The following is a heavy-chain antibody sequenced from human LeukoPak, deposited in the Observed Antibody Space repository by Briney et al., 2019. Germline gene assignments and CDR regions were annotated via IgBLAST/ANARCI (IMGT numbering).Heavy chain of an antibody. D-gene: IGHD3-3*01. CDR3: ARELEGYDFWSGSDAFDI. J-gene: IGHJ3*02. V-gene: IGHV3-21*01. CDR2: ISSSSYI. Sequence: KTGGSLRLSCAASGFTFSSYSMNWVRQAPGKGLEWVSSISSSSYIYYADSVKGRFTISGDNAKNSLYLQMNSLRAEDTAVYYCARELEGYDFWSGSDAFDIWGQGTMVTVSS. CDR1: GFTFSSYS.